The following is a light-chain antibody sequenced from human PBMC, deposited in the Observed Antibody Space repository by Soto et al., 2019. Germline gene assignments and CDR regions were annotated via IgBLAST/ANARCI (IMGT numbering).Light chain of an antibody. CDR3: QGRSNWPVT. CDR1: QSVSSY. J-gene: IGKJ4*01. Sequence: EIVLTQSPATLSLSPGERATLSCRASQSVSSYLAWYQQKPGQAPRLLIYDASNRATGIPARFSGSGSGTDFTLTISSLEPEDFAVYYCQGRSNWPVTFGGGTKVEIK. V-gene: IGKV3-11*01. CDR2: DAS.